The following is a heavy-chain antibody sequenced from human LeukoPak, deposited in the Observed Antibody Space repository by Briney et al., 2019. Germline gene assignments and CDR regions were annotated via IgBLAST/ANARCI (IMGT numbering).Heavy chain of an antibody. CDR2: IYHSGTT. D-gene: IGHD2-15*01. J-gene: IGHJ4*02. CDR3: ARVQYCSGGSCHNLRLFDQ. CDR1: GDSINSGEHY. Sequence: SQTLSLTCTVSGDSINSGEHYWSWIRQPPEKGLEWIGHIYHSGTTYYNPSVKSRMTISVDTSKNQFSLNLRSVAAVDTAVYYCARVQYCSGGSCHNLRLFDQWGQGTLVTVSS. V-gene: IGHV4-30-4*08.